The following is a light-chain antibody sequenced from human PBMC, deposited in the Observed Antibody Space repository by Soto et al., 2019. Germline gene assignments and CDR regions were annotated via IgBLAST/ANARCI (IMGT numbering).Light chain of an antibody. CDR2: HAS. CDR1: QSISRW. CDR3: HQYNTYLS. V-gene: IGKV1-5*01. J-gene: IGKJ1*01. Sequence: DIQMTQSPSTLSASVVNRGTISCRASQSISRWLAWYQQKPGKAPTLLIYHASSLESGVPSRFRGSGSGTEFTLTISSLQPDDVATYYCHQYNTYLSFGQGTKVDIK.